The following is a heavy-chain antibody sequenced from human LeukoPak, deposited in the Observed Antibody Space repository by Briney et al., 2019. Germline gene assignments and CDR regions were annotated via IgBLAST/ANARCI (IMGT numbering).Heavy chain of an antibody. CDR1: GYTFTSYD. J-gene: IGHJ6*03. V-gene: IGHV1-8*01. D-gene: IGHD6-6*01. CDR3: ARSFRSPAPSRSSPRGIYYYYMDV. Sequence: ASVEVCCTASGYTFTSYDINWVREATGLGLEWMGWMNPYSGKAGYAQKFQGRVTMNRNTSISTAYMELSSLRSEDTAVYYCARSFRSPAPSRSSPRGIYYYYMDVWGKGTTVTVSS. CDR2: MNPYSGKA.